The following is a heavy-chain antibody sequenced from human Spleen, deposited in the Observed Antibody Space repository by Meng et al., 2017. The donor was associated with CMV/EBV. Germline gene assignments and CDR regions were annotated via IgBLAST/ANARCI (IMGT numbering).Heavy chain of an antibody. CDR1: GFTFSSYS. V-gene: IGHV3-23*01. CDR3: AKEGYCSSTSCYSVAVDI. D-gene: IGHD2-2*01. CDR2: ISGSDSST. J-gene: IGHJ3*02. Sequence: GESLKISCAASGFTFSSYSMNLVRQAPGKGLEWVSAISGSDSSTYYADSVKGRFTISRDNSKNTLYLQMNSLRAEDTAVYYCAKEGYCSSTSCYSVAVDIWGQGTMVTVSS.